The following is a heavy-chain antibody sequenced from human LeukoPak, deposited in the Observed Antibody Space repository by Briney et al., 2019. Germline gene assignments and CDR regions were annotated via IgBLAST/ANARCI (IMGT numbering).Heavy chain of an antibody. CDR1: GFTFSSYG. D-gene: IGHD3-3*02. J-gene: IGHJ4*02. V-gene: IGHV3-30*18. CDR3: AKDPRHISPRPKEVDY. CDR2: ISYDGSNK. Sequence: GGSLRLSCAASGFTFSSYGMHSVRQAPGKGLEWVAVISYDGSNKYYADSVKGRFTISRDNSKNTLYLQMNSLRAEDTAVYYCAKDPRHISPRPKEVDYWGQGTLVTVSS.